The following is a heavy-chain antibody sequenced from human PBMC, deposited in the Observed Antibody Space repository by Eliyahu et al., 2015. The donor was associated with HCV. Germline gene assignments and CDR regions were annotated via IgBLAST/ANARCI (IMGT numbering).Heavy chain of an antibody. CDR3: APTVRY. CDR1: GFTFNTYS. CDR2: ISSSSAAV. D-gene: IGHD6-6*01. Sequence: EVQVVESGGGLVQPGGSLRLXXXASGFTFNTYSMNWVXQAPGKGLEWVSYISSSSAAVYYADSVKGRFTISRDNAKKSLYLQMNSLRDEDTAVYYCAPTVRYWGQGTLVTVSS. J-gene: IGHJ4*02. V-gene: IGHV3-48*02.